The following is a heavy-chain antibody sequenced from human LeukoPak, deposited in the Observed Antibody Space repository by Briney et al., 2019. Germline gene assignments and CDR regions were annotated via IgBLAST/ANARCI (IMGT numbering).Heavy chain of an antibody. CDR1: GGSISSGDYY. CDR2: IYYSGST. CDR3: ARGASLEWLYWFDP. Sequence: PSETLSLTCTVSGGSISSGDYYWSWIRQPPGKGLEWIGYIYYSGSTYYNPSLKSRVTISVDTSKNQFSLKLSSVTAADTAVYYCARGASLEWLYWFDPWGRGTLVTVSS. D-gene: IGHD3-3*01. J-gene: IGHJ5*02. V-gene: IGHV4-30-4*08.